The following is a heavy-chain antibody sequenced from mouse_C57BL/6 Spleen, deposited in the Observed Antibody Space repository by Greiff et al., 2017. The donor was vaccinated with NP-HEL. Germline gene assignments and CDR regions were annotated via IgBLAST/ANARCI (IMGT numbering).Heavy chain of an antibody. CDR3: ARRGYDP. Sequence: VQLQQSGPELVKPGASVKISCTASGYSFTDYNMNWVKQSHEKSLEWIGVINHNYGTTRSNQKFKGKATLTVDQSSSTPYMQLNSLTSEDSAVYYWARRGYDPWGQGTLVTVSA. CDR2: INHNYGTT. D-gene: IGHD2-3*01. V-gene: IGHV1-39*01. CDR1: GYSFTDYN. J-gene: IGHJ3*01.